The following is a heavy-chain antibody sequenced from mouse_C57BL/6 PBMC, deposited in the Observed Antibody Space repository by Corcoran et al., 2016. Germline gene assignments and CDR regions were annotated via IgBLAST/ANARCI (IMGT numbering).Heavy chain of an antibody. CDR1: GYSITSGYS. CDR2: ISYDGSN. V-gene: IGHV3-6*01. Sequence: DEQLQESGPVLLRPSQSQSLTCSVTGYSITSGYSWNWIRHLPGKKLEWMGYISYDGSNNYNPSLKNRISITRDTSKNQFFLKLNSVTTEDTATSYWAREGTTVVARLRYFDVWGTGTTVTVSS. CDR3: AREGTTVVARLRYFDV. D-gene: IGHD1-1*01. J-gene: IGHJ1*03.